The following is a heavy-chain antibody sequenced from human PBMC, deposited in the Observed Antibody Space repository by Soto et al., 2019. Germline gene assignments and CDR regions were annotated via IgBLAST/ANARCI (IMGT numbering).Heavy chain of an antibody. J-gene: IGHJ4*02. CDR3: AKKTYDFWSGPSLWGGYFDY. Sequence: GGSLRLSCAASGFTFSSYAMSWVRQAPGKGLEWVSAISGSGGSTYYADSVKGRFTISRDNSKNTLYLQMNSLRAEDTAVYYCAKKTYDFWSGPSLWGGYFDYWGQGTLVTVSS. D-gene: IGHD3-3*01. CDR1: GFTFSSYA. CDR2: ISGSGGST. V-gene: IGHV3-23*01.